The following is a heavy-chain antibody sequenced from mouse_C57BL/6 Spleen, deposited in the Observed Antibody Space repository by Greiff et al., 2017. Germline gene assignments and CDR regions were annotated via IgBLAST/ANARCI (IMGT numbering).Heavy chain of an antibody. Sequence: EVQLVESGGGLVKPGGSLKLSCAASGFTFSDYGMHWVRQAPEKGLEWVAYISSGSSTIYYADTVKGRFTISRDNAKNTLFLQMTSLRSEDTAMYYCARSPYSNYPAWFAYWGQGTLVTVSA. V-gene: IGHV5-17*01. J-gene: IGHJ3*01. D-gene: IGHD2-5*01. CDR2: ISSGSSTI. CDR1: GFTFSDYG. CDR3: ARSPYSNYPAWFAY.